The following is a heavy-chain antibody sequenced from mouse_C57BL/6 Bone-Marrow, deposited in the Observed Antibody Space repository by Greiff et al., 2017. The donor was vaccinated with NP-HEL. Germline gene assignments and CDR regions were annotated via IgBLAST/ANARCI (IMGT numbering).Heavy chain of an antibody. V-gene: IGHV1-69*01. CDR3: ARSGFYYDYDDFAY. CDR1: GYTFTSYW. D-gene: IGHD2-4*01. J-gene: IGHJ3*01. Sequence: QVQLQQPGAELVMPGASVKLSCTASGYTFTSYWLHWVKQRPGQGLEWIGEIDPSASYTNYNQKFKGKSTLTVDKSSSTAYMQLSSLTSEDSAVYYCARSGFYYDYDDFAYWGQGTLVTVSA. CDR2: IDPSASYT.